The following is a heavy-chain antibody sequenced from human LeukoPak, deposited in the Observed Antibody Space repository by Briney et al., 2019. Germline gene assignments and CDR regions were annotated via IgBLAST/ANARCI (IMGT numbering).Heavy chain of an antibody. Sequence: GGSLRLSCAASGFTFSSYAMSWVRQAPGKGLEWVSAISGSGGSTYYADSVKGRFTISRDNSKNTLYLQMNSLRAEDTAVYYRAKTRADSSGWFFDYWGQGTLVTVSS. CDR1: GFTFSSYA. CDR2: ISGSGGST. D-gene: IGHD6-19*01. J-gene: IGHJ4*02. V-gene: IGHV3-23*01. CDR3: AKTRADSSGWFFDY.